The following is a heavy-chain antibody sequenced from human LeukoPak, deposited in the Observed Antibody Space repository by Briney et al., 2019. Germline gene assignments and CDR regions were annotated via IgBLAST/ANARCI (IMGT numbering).Heavy chain of an antibody. Sequence: GSSVKVSCKASGGTFSSYAISWVRQAPGQGLEWMGRIIPILGITNYAQKFQGRVTITADKSTSTAYMELSSLRSEDTAVYYCACYYDSSGYRTSFDYWGQGTLVTVSS. CDR1: GGTFSSYA. V-gene: IGHV1-69*04. J-gene: IGHJ4*02. CDR2: IIPILGIT. D-gene: IGHD3-22*01. CDR3: ACYYDSSGYRTSFDY.